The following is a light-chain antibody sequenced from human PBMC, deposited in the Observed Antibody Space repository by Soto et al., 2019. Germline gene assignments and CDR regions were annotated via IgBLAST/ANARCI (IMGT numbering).Light chain of an antibody. CDR1: SGHSSYA. V-gene: IGLV4-69*01. CDR3: QTWGTGLNVV. J-gene: IGLJ2*01. Sequence: QSVLTQSPSASASLGASVKLTCTLSSGHSSYAIAWHQQQPEKGPRYLMKLNSDGSHSKGDGIPDRFSGSSSGAERYLTISSLQSEDEAHYYGQTWGTGLNVVFGGGTKVTVL. CDR2: LNSDGSH.